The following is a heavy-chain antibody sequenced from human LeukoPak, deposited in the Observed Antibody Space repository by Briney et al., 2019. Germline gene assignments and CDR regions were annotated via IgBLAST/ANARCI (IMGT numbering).Heavy chain of an antibody. CDR2: IDPRGGTT. J-gene: IGHJ4*02. CDR3: ARNPYGAGNYFEY. D-gene: IGHD3-10*01. Sequence: ASVKVSCKASGYTFTNHFMHWVRQAPGQGLEWMATIDPRGGTTNYAQKLQGRVTMTRDTSTTTVYMGLTSLRSEDTAVYYCARNPYGAGNYFEYWGQGTLATVSS. V-gene: IGHV1-46*01. CDR1: GYTFTNHF.